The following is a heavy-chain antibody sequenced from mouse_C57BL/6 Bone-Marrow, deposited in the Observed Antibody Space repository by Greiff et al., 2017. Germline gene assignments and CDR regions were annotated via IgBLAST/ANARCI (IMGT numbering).Heavy chain of an antibody. CDR3: ARRYVDV. J-gene: IGHJ1*03. V-gene: IGHV5-17*01. CDR2: ISSGSGTI. Sequence: EVMLVESGGGLVKPGGSLKLSCEASGFTFSDYGMHWVRQAPEQGLEWVAYISSGSGTINYADTVTGRFTISGDNAKNTLFLQMTSLRSEYTAMXFCARRYVDVWCTGTTVTVSS. CDR1: GFTFSDYG.